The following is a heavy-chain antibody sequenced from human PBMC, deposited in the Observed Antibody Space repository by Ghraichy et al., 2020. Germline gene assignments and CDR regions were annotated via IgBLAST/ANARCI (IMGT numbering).Heavy chain of an antibody. V-gene: IGHV3-11*06. J-gene: IGHJ6*03. CDR3: ATVYRPHYYYYYMDV. CDR2: ISDSSTYT. CDR1: GFTFSDYY. Sequence: GESLNISCAASGFTFSDYYMSWIRQAPGKGLEWLSYISDSSTYTNYADSVKGRFTISRDNAKNSLYLQMNSLRAEDTAVYYCATVYRPHYYYYYMDVWGKGTTVTVSS. D-gene: IGHD3-16*02.